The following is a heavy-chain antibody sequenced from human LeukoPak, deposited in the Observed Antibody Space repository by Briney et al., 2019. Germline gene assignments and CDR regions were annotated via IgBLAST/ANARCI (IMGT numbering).Heavy chain of an antibody. D-gene: IGHD1-26*01. Sequence: ASVKVSCKASGYTFTSYDINWVRQAAGQGLEWTGWMNPNSGNTGYAQKFQGRVTMTRNTSISTAYMELSSLRSEDTAVYYCARATPVGATFDYWGQGTLVTVSS. V-gene: IGHV1-8*01. J-gene: IGHJ4*02. CDR3: ARATPVGATFDY. CDR1: GYTFTSYD. CDR2: MNPNSGNT.